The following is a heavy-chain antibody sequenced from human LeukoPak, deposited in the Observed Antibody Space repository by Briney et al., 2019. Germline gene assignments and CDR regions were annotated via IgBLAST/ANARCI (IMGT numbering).Heavy chain of an antibody. CDR1: GYTFTTYT. D-gene: IGHD3-22*01. CDR3: ARVPISMTNCFDP. CDR2: INAGNGNT. Sequence: GASVKVSCKASGYTFTTYTVHWVRQAPGQRLEWMGWINAGNGNTKYSQKFQGRVTFTRDTSASTAFMELTSLRSEDTAVYYCARVPISMTNCFDPWGQGTLVTVSP. V-gene: IGHV1-3*01. J-gene: IGHJ5*02.